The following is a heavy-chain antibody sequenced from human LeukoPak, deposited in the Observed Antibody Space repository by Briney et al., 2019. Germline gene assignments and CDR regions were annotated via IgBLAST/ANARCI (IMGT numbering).Heavy chain of an antibody. CDR1: GFTFSSYA. J-gene: IGHJ4*02. CDR2: ISGSGGGT. D-gene: IGHD5-18*01. Sequence: GGSLRLSCAASGFTFSSYAMSWVRQAPGKGLEWVSAISGSGGGTYYADSVKGRFTISRDNSKNTLYLQMNSLRAEDTAVYYCAKAFDLRRSWSGPWIQLPLDYWGQGTLVTVSS. V-gene: IGHV3-23*01. CDR3: AKAFDLRRSWSGPWIQLPLDY.